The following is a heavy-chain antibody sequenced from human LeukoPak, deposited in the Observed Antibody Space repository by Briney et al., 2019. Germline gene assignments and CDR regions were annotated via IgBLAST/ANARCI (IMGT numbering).Heavy chain of an antibody. V-gene: IGHV3-53*01. Sequence: PGGSLRLSCAASGFTVSSHYMSWVRQAPGKGLEWVSVIYSGDSTYYADSVKGRFTISRDNSKNTLYLQMNSLRAEDTAVYYCARGYSYGHGVDYWGQGTLVTVSS. CDR2: IYSGDST. J-gene: IGHJ4*02. CDR3: ARGYSYGHGVDY. D-gene: IGHD5-18*01. CDR1: GFTVSSHY.